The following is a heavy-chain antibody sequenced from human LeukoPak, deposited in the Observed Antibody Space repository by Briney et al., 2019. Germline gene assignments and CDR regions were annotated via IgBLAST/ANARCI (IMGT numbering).Heavy chain of an antibody. J-gene: IGHJ4*02. CDR2: IYPGDSDT. Sequence: GESLKISCKTSGYSFTNYWIDWVRQMPGKGLEWMGIIYPGDSDTRYSPSFQGQVTISADKSITTAYLQWSSLKASDTAMYYCARRDAGPRSYYNRPLGNWGQGTLVTVSS. CDR3: ARRDAGPRSYYNRPLGN. CDR1: GYSFTNYW. D-gene: IGHD3-10*01. V-gene: IGHV5-51*01.